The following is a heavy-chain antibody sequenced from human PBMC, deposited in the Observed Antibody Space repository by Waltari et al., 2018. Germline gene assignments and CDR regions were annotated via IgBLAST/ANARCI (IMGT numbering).Heavy chain of an antibody. Sequence: QVQLQESGPGLVKPSGTLSLTCAVSGGSISSSNWWSWVRQPPGKGLEWIGEIYHSGSTNYSPSLKSRVTISVDKSKNPVSPMLSSVSAADTAVYYCAREGDYGDLAVRAFDIWGQGTMVTVSS. V-gene: IGHV4-4*02. D-gene: IGHD4-17*01. CDR1: GGSISSSNW. J-gene: IGHJ3*02. CDR2: IYHSGST. CDR3: AREGDYGDLAVRAFDI.